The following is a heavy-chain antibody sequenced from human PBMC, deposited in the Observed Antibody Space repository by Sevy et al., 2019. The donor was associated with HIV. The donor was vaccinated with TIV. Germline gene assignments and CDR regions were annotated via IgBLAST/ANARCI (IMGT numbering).Heavy chain of an antibody. CDR1: GFTFGSYG. V-gene: IGHV3-33*01. CDR2: IWFDGSNI. Sequence: GGSLRLSCVASGFTFGSYGMLWVRQAPGKGLEWVTDIWFDGSNIHYTDSVRGRFTISRDNSKKTLSLHMSSLRDEDTAVYYCARERTYLFDYCGQGTLVTVSS. J-gene: IGHJ4*02. CDR3: ARERTYLFDY.